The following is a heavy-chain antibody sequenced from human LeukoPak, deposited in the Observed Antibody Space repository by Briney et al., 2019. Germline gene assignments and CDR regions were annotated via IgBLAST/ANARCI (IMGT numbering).Heavy chain of an antibody. CDR2: INSGATSE. V-gene: IGHV3-48*03. CDR3: ARVVCTGGSCFQNDY. J-gene: IGHJ4*02. D-gene: IGHD2-8*02. CDR1: GFIFSNFE. Sequence: GGSLRLSCTASGFIFSNFEMNWVRQSPGKGLQWVAYINSGATSEYYADSVKGRFTISRDNAKNSLYLQMNSLGVQDTAIYYCARVVCTGGSCFQNDYWGQGTLVTVSS.